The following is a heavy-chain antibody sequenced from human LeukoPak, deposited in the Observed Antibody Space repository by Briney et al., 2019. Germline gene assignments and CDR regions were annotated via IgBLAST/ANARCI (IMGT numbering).Heavy chain of an antibody. Sequence: GASVKISCKASGYTFTNYDINWVRQAPGQGLEWMGIINPSGGSTSYTQKFQGRVTMTRDTSTSTVYMELSSLRSEDTAVYYCAREGFPPKISDFWSGLGPYYYYGMDVWGQGTTVTVSS. CDR2: INPSGGST. D-gene: IGHD3-3*01. CDR1: GYTFTNYD. J-gene: IGHJ6*02. V-gene: IGHV1-46*01. CDR3: AREGFPPKISDFWSGLGPYYYYGMDV.